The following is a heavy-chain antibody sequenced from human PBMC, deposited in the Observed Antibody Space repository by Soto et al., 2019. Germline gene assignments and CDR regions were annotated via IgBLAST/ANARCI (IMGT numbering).Heavy chain of an antibody. CDR1: GFSLSTSGMS. J-gene: IGHJ5*02. V-gene: IGHV2-70*12. CDR3: ARRGYDFWSGYSNWFDP. CDR2: IDWDDDK. D-gene: IGHD3-3*01. Sequence: SGPTLVNPTQTLTLTCTFSGFSLSTSGMSVSWIRQPPGKALEWLAYIDWDDDKFYSTSLKTRLTISKDTSKNQVVLTLTNMDPVDTATYYCARRGYDFWSGYSNWFDPWGQGTLVTVSS.